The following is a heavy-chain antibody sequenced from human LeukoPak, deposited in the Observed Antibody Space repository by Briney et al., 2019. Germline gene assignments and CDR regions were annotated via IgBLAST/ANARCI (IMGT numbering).Heavy chain of an antibody. CDR3: ATDLTTVTTNNY. CDR1: GYTLTEVS. V-gene: IGHV1-24*01. D-gene: IGHD4-17*01. J-gene: IGHJ4*02. CDR2: FDPEDGET. Sequence: ASVKVSCKVSGYTLTEVSMHWVRQAPGKGLEWMGGFDPEDGETIYAQKFQGRVTMTEDTSTDTAYMELSSLRSEDTAVYYCATDLTTVTTNNYWGQGTLVTVSS.